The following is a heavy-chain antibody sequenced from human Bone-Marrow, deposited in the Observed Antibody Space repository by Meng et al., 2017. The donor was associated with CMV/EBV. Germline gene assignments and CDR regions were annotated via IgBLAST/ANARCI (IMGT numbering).Heavy chain of an antibody. CDR2: IYSGGST. CDR1: GFTVSSNY. V-gene: IGHV3-66*02. D-gene: IGHD3-3*01. CDR3: ARDGFLEWLGVRYFDH. Sequence: SCAASGFTVSSNYMSWVRQAPGKGLEWVSVIYSGGSTYYADSVKGRFTISRDNSKNTLYLQMNSLRAEDTAVYYCARDGFLEWLGVRYFDHWGQGTLVTVSS. J-gene: IGHJ4*02.